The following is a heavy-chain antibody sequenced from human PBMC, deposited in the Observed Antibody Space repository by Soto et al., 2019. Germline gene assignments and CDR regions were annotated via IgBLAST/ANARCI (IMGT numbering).Heavy chain of an antibody. CDR2: IWYDGSNK. V-gene: IGHV3-33*01. Sequence: GGSLRLSCAASGFTFSSYGMHWVRQAPGKGLEWVAVIWYDGSNKYYADSVKGRFTISRDNSKNTLYLQMNSLRAEDTAVYYCAGPDTAMVNYYYYGMDVWGQGTTLTVSS. CDR3: AGPDTAMVNYYYYGMDV. D-gene: IGHD5-18*01. CDR1: GFTFSSYG. J-gene: IGHJ6*02.